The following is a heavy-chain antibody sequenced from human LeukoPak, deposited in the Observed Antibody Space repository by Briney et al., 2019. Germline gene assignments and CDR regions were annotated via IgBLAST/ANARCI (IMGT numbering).Heavy chain of an antibody. CDR2: VDPEDGET. V-gene: IGHV1-69-2*01. CDR1: GYTFTDYY. D-gene: IGHD6-19*01. CDR3: ATPLGKGWADDAFDI. J-gene: IGHJ3*02. Sequence: ASVKVSCNVSGYTFTDYYMHWVQQAPGKGLEWMGLVDPEDGETIYAEKFQGRVTITADTSTDTAYMELSSLRSEDTAVYYCATPLGKGWADDAFDIWGQGTMVTLSS.